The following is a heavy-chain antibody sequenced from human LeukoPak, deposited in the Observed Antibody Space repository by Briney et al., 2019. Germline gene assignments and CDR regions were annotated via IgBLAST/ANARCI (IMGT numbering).Heavy chain of an antibody. CDR2: IYGDGST. Sequence: SETLSLTCTVSGGSITSYDWTWIREPPGKALEWFGFIYGDGSTKYNTVLKSRVTMSVDTSKNQFSLKLSSATAADSAVYYCARDKDSGTNHAKIRYGVWGQGKMVTVSS. CDR1: GGSITSYD. CDR3: ARDKDSGTNHAKIRYGV. D-gene: IGHD1-26*01. V-gene: IGHV4-59*01. J-gene: IGHJ3*01.